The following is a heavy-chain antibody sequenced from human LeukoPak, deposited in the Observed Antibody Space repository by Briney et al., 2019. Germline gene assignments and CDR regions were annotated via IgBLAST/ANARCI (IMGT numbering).Heavy chain of an antibody. V-gene: IGHV3-7*03. CDR1: DLTFSNAW. CDR2: IKEDGTET. J-gene: IGHJ4*02. Sequence: TGGSLRLSCAASDLTFSNAWMNWVRLAPGKGLEWVANIKEDGTETYYVDSVKGRFTISRDNSKNTLYPQMNSLRPEDTAVYYCANEIRPNDHWGQGTPVTVSS. D-gene: IGHD4-17*01. CDR3: ANEIRPNDH.